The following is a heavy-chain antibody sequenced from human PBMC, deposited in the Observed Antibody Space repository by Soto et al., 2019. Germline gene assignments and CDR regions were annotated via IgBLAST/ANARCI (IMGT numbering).Heavy chain of an antibody. CDR3: AKKGCYPSGKQNLFDS. J-gene: IGHJ4*02. CDR1: GYSINSEYY. D-gene: IGHD3-10*01. Sequence: SETLSLTCAASGYSINSEYYWVWIRQPPGKGLESIGRVDHSARTYYSPSLKSRLTIFIGPSKNQFSLSLPYVPAAHTAMSFCAKKGCYPSGKQNLFDSWGPGPLVTVSS. V-gene: IGHV4-38-2*01. CDR2: VDHSART.